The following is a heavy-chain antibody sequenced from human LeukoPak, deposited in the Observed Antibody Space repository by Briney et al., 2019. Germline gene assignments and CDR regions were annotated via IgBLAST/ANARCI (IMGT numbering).Heavy chain of an antibody. CDR3: ATRPDNTRYSSSSLGYFDY. CDR1: GGTFSSYA. J-gene: IGHJ4*01. Sequence: SVKVSCKASGGTFSSYAISWVRQAPGQGLEWMGGIIFGTANYAQKFQGRVTITTDESTSTAYMELSSLRSEDTAVYYCATRPDNTRYSSSSLGYFDYWGQGTLVTVSS. D-gene: IGHD6-6*01. CDR2: IIFGTA. V-gene: IGHV1-69*05.